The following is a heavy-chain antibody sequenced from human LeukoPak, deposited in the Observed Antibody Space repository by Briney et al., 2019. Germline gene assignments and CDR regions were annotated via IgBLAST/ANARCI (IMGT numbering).Heavy chain of an antibody. CDR1: GGSFSGYY. CDR3: ARGPRFLEWLLFFPDAFDI. CDR2: INHSGST. V-gene: IGHV4-34*01. J-gene: IGHJ3*02. D-gene: IGHD3-3*01. Sequence: PSETLSLICDVYGGSFSGYYWSWIRQPPGKGPEWIGEINHSGSTNYNPSLKSRVTISVDTSKNQFSLKLSSVTAADTAVYYCARGPRFLEWLLFFPDAFDIWGQGTMVTVSS.